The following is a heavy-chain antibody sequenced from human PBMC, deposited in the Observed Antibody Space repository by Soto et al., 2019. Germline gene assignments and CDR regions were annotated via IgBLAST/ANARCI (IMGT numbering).Heavy chain of an antibody. CDR1: GYTFTSYG. J-gene: IGHJ6*03. V-gene: IGHV1-18*01. D-gene: IGHD3-22*01. CDR3: ARRSFLVMDPGENYYYYMDV. CDR2: ISAYNGNT. Sequence: ASVKVSCKASGYTFTSYGISWVRQAPGQGLEWMGWISAYNGNTNYAQKLQGRVTMTTDTSTSTAYMELRSLRSDDTAVYYCARRSFLVMDPGENYYYYMDVWGKGTTVTVSS.